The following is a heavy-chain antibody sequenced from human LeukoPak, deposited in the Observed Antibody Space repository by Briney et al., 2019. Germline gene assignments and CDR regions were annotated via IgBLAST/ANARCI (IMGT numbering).Heavy chain of an antibody. CDR1: GGSISSYY. CDR3: ARDRLGLYSSGWYGEFDY. D-gene: IGHD6-19*01. V-gene: IGHV4-59*01. CDR2: IYYSGTT. Sequence: SETLSLTCTVSGGSISSYYWTWIRQPPGKGLEWIGHIYYSGTTYYNPSLKSRVTISVDTSKNQFSLKLSSVTAADTAVYYCARDRLGLYSSGWYGEFDYWGQGTLVTVSS. J-gene: IGHJ4*02.